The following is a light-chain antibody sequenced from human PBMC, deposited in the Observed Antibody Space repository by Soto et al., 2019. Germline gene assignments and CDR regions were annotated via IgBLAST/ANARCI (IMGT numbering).Light chain of an antibody. V-gene: IGKV3-20*01. CDR3: QQYDSLHPFELN. CDR1: QSVSISY. J-gene: IGKJ4*01. CDR2: GAS. Sequence: EIVLTQSPGTLSLSPGERATLSCRASQSVSISYLAWYQQRPGQAPRLLIYGASSRATGIPDRFSGSGSGTDFTLTINRLEPEDFAVYYCQQYDSLHPFELNCGGGTKVDIK.